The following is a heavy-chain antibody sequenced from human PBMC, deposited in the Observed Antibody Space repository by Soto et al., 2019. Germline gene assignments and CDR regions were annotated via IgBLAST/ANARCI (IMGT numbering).Heavy chain of an antibody. Sequence: GASVKVSCKASGYTFTGYYMHWVRQAPGQGLEWMGWINPNSGGTNYAQKFQGWVTMTRDTSISTAYMELSRLRSDDTAVYYCARDGEEGSSSSSNYYYYGMDVWSQGTTVTVSS. D-gene: IGHD6-6*01. J-gene: IGHJ6*02. CDR3: ARDGEEGSSSSSNYYYYGMDV. V-gene: IGHV1-2*04. CDR2: INPNSGGT. CDR1: GYTFTGYY.